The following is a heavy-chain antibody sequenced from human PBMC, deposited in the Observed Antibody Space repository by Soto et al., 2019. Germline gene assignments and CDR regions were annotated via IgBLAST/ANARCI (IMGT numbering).Heavy chain of an antibody. CDR3: ARVSWGTGYD. Sequence: SETLSLTCTVSGGSISSYYWSWIRQPPGKGLEWIGYIYYSGSTNYNPSLESRVTISVDTSKNQFSLKLSSVTAADTAVYYCARVSWGTGYDWGQGTLVTVSS. D-gene: IGHD2-2*01. V-gene: IGHV4-59*01. CDR1: GGSISSYY. J-gene: IGHJ4*02. CDR2: IYYSGST.